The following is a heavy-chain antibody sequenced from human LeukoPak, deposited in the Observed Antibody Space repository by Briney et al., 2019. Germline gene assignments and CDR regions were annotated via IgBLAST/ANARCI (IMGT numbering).Heavy chain of an antibody. CDR1: GYTFTDYY. CDR3: ARALYSSSWYSGY. J-gene: IGHJ4*02. Sequence: ASVKVSCKASGYTFTDYYMHWVRQAPGQGLEWMGWINPNSGGTNYAQKFQGRVTMTRDTSISTAYMELSRLRSDDTAVYYCARALYSSSWYSGYWGQGTLVTVSS. D-gene: IGHD6-13*01. V-gene: IGHV1-2*02. CDR2: INPNSGGT.